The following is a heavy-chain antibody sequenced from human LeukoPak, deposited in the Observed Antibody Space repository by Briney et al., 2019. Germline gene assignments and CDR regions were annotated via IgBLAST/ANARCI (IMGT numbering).Heavy chain of an antibody. CDR1: GFTFSSYE. CDR2: ISSSGSTI. J-gene: IGHJ4*02. D-gene: IGHD6-13*01. CDR3: ARRGLIAAAGAFDY. V-gene: IGHV3-48*03. Sequence: GGSLRLSCAASGFTFSSYEMNWVRQAPGKGLEWVSYISSSGSTIYYADSVKGRFTISRDNAKNSLYLQMNSLRAEDTAAYYCARRGLIAAAGAFDYWGQGTLVTVSS.